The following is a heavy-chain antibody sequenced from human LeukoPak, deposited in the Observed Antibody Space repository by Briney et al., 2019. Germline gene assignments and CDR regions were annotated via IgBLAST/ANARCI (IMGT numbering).Heavy chain of an antibody. CDR2: IYHIGST. CDR3: ANSPIIAVADYFGF. V-gene: IGHV4-39*07. CDR1: GGSISSSSYY. J-gene: IGHJ4*02. D-gene: IGHD6-19*01. Sequence: PSETLSLTCTVSGGSISSSSYYWGWIRQPPGKGLEWIGSIYHIGSTYYSPSLKSRVSLSVDTSKNQFSLKLSSVTAADTAVYYCANSPIIAVADYFGFWGQGRLVTVSS.